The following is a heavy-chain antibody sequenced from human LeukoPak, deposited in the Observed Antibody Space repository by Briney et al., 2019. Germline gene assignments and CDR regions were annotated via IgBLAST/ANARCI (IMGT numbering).Heavy chain of an antibody. V-gene: IGHV3-23*01. J-gene: IGHJ4*02. CDR3: AKDLGDGYNHYFDY. Sequence: GGSLRLSCAASGFTFSSYAMSWVRQAPGKGLEWVSAISGSGGSTYYADSVKGRFTISRDNSKNTLYLQMHSLRAEDTAVYYCAKDLGDGYNHYFDYWGQGTLVTVSS. D-gene: IGHD5-24*01. CDR1: GFTFSSYA. CDR2: ISGSGGST.